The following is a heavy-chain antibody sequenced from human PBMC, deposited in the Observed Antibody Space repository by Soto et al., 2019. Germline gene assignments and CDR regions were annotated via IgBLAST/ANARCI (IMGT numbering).Heavy chain of an antibody. Sequence: QVQLVQSGAEVKKPGASVKVSCKASGYTFTSYDINWVRQATGQGLEWMGWMNPNSGNTGYAQKFQGRVTMTRNTSISTADMELSSLRSEDTAVYYCARVPPGGYDFWSGLTIGSPNFDIWGQGTMVTVSS. CDR2: MNPNSGNT. J-gene: IGHJ3*02. D-gene: IGHD3-3*01. V-gene: IGHV1-8*01. CDR3: ARVPPGGYDFWSGLTIGSPNFDI. CDR1: GYTFTSYD.